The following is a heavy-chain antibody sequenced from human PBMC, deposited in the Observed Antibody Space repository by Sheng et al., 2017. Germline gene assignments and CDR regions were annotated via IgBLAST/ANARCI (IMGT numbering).Heavy chain of an antibody. CDR1: GYSISSGYY. D-gene: IGHD3-10*01. V-gene: IGHV4-38-2*02. Sequence: QVQLQESGPGLVKPSETLSLTCTVSGYSISSGYYWGWIRQPPGKGLEWIGSIYHSGSPYYNPSLKSRVTISVDTSKNHFSLKLTSVTAADTAVYYCARDRSTVGVISLFDYWGQGTLVTVSS. CDR2: IYHSGSP. J-gene: IGHJ4*02. CDR3: ARDRSTVGVISLFDY.